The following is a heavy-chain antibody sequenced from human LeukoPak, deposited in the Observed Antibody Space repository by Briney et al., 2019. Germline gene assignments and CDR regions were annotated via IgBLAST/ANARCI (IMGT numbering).Heavy chain of an antibody. Sequence: ASVKVSCKASGYTFTSYGISWVRQAPGQGLEWMGWISAYNGNTNYAQKLQGRVTMTRDTSISTAYMELSRLRSDDTAVYYCARDSGDVLRYFDWLGTHYFQHWGQGTLVTVSS. V-gene: IGHV1-18*01. CDR3: ARDSGDVLRYFDWLGTHYFQH. J-gene: IGHJ1*01. CDR1: GYTFTSYG. CDR2: ISAYNGNT. D-gene: IGHD3-9*01.